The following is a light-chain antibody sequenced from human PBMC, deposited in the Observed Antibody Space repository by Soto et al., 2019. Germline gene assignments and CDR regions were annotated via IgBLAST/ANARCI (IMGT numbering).Light chain of an antibody. CDR2: DVS. J-gene: IGLJ1*01. CDR1: SSDVGGYNY. Sequence: QSVLTQPRSVSGSPGQSVTISCTGTSSDVGGYNYVSWYQQHPGKAPKLMIYDVSKRPSGVPDRFSGSKSGNTASLTNSGLQAEDEADYYCCSYAGSYPYVFGTGTQLTVL. V-gene: IGLV2-11*01. CDR3: CSYAGSYPYV.